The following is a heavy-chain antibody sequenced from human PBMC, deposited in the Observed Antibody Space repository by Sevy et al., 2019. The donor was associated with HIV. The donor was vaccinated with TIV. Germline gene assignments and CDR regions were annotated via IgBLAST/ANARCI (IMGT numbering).Heavy chain of an antibody. CDR2: IQSKADGGTI. Sequence: GGSLRLSCAASGFTFSYAWMNWVRQAPGKGLEWVGRIQSKADGGTIDYAAPVKGRFTISRDDSQNTLNLQMNSLKTADTAVYYCSTDPIILLLVTNGMDVWGQGTTVTVSS. J-gene: IGHJ6*02. CDR1: GFTFSYAW. D-gene: IGHD2-8*02. CDR3: STDPIILLLVTNGMDV. V-gene: IGHV3-15*01.